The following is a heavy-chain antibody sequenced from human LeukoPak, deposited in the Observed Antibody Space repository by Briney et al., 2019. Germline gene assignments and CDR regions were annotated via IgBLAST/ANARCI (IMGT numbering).Heavy chain of an antibody. CDR2: IYHSGTT. V-gene: IGHV4-4*02. CDR3: AREGSGSGDAFDI. D-gene: IGHD3-10*01. CDR1: GVSISSRNW. J-gene: IGHJ3*02. Sequence: SGTLSLTCAVSGVSISSRNWWSWVRQPPGKGLEWIGEIYHSGTTNYNPSLKSRVTMSLDESRNQFSLILTSVTAADTAVYFCAREGSGSGDAFDIWGQGTMVTVSS.